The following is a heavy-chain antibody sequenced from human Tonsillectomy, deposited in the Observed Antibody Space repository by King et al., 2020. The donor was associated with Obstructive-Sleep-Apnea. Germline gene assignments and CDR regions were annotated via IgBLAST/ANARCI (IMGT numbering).Heavy chain of an antibody. Sequence: EVQLVESGGDLVQPGGSLRLSCAASGFTFSSYWMSWVRQAPGKGLEWVAKIKQDGSEKSYVDSVKGRFTISRDNAKNSLYLQMNSLRAEDTAVYYCARGTYGGNSVDYWGQGTLVTVSS. D-gene: IGHD4-23*01. CDR1: GFTFSSYW. CDR2: IKQDGSEK. V-gene: IGHV3-7*03. CDR3: ARGTYGGNSVDY. J-gene: IGHJ4*02.